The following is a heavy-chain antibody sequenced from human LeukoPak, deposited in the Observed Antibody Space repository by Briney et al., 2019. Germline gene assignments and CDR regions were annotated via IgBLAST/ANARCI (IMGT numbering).Heavy chain of an antibody. Sequence: GGSLRLSCAASGFTFSSYAMHWVRQAPGKGLEWVAVISYDGSNKYYADSVKGRFTISRDNSKNTLYLQMNSLRAEDTAVYYCARERVEMATIDESGYFDYWGQGTLVTVSS. V-gene: IGHV3-30*04. CDR2: ISYDGSNK. CDR1: GFTFSSYA. CDR3: ARERVEMATIDESGYFDY. D-gene: IGHD5-24*01. J-gene: IGHJ4*02.